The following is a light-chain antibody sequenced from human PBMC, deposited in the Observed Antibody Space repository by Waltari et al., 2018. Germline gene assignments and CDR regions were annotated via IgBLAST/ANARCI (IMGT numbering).Light chain of an antibody. Sequence: SSELTQDPAVSVALGQTVKISCQGAIVRTYYPTWCQQKTGQAPKLIIYVKNNRPSVIPDRFSASSSGDTASLVITGAQAEDEAVYYCGSRDSDGDVIFGGGTKLTGL. CDR1: IVRTYY. CDR2: VKN. V-gene: IGLV3-19*01. J-gene: IGLJ2*01. CDR3: GSRDSDGDVI.